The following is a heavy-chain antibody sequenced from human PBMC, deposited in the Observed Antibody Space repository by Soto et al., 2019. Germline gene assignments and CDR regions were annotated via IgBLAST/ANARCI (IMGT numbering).Heavy chain of an antibody. CDR3: ARGRGPMWGDLHWFDP. CDR1: GGSFSGYY. V-gene: IGHV4-34*01. J-gene: IGHJ5*02. Sequence: QVQLQQWGAGLLKPSETLSLTCAVYGGSFSGYYWSWIRQPPGKGLEWIGEINHSGSTNYNPSLKSRVTISVDTSKNQFSLKLGSVTAADTAVYYCARGRGPMWGDLHWFDPWGQGTLVTVSS. D-gene: IGHD3-10*01. CDR2: INHSGST.